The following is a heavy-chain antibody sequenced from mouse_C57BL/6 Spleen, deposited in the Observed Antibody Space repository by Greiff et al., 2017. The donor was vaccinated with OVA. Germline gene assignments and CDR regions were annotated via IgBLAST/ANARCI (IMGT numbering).Heavy chain of an antibody. Sequence: QVQLKQPGAELVKPGASVKLSCKASGYTFTSYWMHWVKQRPGQGLEWIGMIHPNSGSTNYNEKFKSKATLTVDKSSSTAYMQLSSLTSEDSAVXYRAGAPTGTGGRPYWYFDVWGTGTTVTVSS. J-gene: IGHJ1*03. V-gene: IGHV1-64*01. CDR1: GYTFTSYW. CDR2: IHPNSGST. CDR3: AGAPTGTGGRPYWYFDV. D-gene: IGHD4-1*01.